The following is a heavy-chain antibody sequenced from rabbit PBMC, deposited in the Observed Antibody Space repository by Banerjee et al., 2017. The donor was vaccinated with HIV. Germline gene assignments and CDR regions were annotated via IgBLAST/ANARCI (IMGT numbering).Heavy chain of an antibody. CDR2: IGTADGNT. CDR3: ARTHYSGASYFWL. Sequence: QSLEESGGDLVKPGASLTLTCTASGFSFSSGYDMCWVRQAPGKGLEWIACIGTADGNTFYANWAKGRFTISKTPSTTVTLQMTSLTAADTATYFCARTHYSGASYFWLWGPGTLVTVS. J-gene: IGHJ4*01. V-gene: IGHV1S40*01. D-gene: IGHD8-1*01. CDR1: GFSFSSGYD.